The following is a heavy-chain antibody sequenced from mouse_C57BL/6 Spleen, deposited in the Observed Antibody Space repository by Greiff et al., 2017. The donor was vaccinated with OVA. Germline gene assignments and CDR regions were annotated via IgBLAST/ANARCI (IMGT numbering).Heavy chain of an antibody. CDR3: ARWNYFYFDD. CDR1: GYTFTSYW. J-gene: IGHJ2*01. V-gene: IGHV1-61*01. Sequence: QVHVKQPGAELVRPGSSVKLSCKASGYTFTSYWMDWVKQRPGQGLAWIGNIYPSDSETHYNPQFKDKTTLTLDTSSCTAYTQLSSLTSEDSAVYYCARWNYFYFDDWGQGTTLTVSA. D-gene: IGHD2-1*01. CDR2: IYPSDSET.